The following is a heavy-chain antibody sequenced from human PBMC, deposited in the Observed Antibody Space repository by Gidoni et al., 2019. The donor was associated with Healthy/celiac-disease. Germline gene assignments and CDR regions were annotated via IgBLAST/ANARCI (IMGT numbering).Heavy chain of an antibody. Sequence: QVQLVQSGAEVKKPGASVKVSCKASGYTFTSYGISWVRQAPGQGLEWMGWISAYNGNTNYAQKLQGRVTMTTDTSTSTAYMELRSLRSDDTAVYYCARGDYDFWSGYYLDAFDIWGQGTMVTVSS. V-gene: IGHV1-18*01. CDR3: ARGDYDFWSGYYLDAFDI. CDR1: GYTFTSYG. J-gene: IGHJ3*02. CDR2: ISAYNGNT. D-gene: IGHD3-3*01.